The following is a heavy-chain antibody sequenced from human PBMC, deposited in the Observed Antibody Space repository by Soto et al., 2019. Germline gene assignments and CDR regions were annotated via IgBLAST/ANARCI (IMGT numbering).Heavy chain of an antibody. D-gene: IGHD5-12*01. V-gene: IGHV3-74*01. Sequence: EVQLVESGGGVVQPGGSLRLSSAASGFSFSTWMHWVRQAPGKGLEWLSRINSDGSSISYADSVKGRFTVSRDNAKNTLYLQINSLTAEDTAVYYCTRGASGYGNFDYWGQGVLLTVSS. CDR3: TRGASGYGNFDY. CDR1: GFSFSTW. J-gene: IGHJ4*02. CDR2: INSDGSSI.